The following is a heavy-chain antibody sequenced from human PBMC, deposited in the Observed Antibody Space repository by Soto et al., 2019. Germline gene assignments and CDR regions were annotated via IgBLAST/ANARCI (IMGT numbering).Heavy chain of an antibody. J-gene: IGHJ6*03. CDR3: ARDAGPYCSSTSCRSYYYYYYMDV. D-gene: IGHD2-2*01. Sequence: PSETLSLTCTVSGGSISSYYWSWIRQPPGKGLEWIGYIYYSGSTNYNPSLKSRVTISVDTSKNQFSLKLSSVTAADTAVYYCARDAGPYCSSTSCRSYYYYYYMDVWGKGTTVTVSS. CDR1: GGSISSYY. CDR2: IYYSGST. V-gene: IGHV4-59*01.